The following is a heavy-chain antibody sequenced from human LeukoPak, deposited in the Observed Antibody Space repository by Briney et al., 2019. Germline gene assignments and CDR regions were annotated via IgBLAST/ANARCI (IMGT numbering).Heavy chain of an antibody. CDR2: IYYSGST. J-gene: IGHJ4*02. CDR3: ARENGYRYDY. Sequence: SETLSLTCAVSGGSISSSNWWSWVRQPPGKGLEWIGSIYYSGSTNYNPSLKSRVTISVDTSKNQFSLKLSSVTAADTALYYCARENGYRYDYWGQGTLVTVSS. V-gene: IGHV4-4*02. D-gene: IGHD5-18*01. CDR1: GGSISSSNW.